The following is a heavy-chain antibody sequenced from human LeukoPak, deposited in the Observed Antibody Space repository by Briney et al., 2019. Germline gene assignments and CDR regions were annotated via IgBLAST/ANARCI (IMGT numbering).Heavy chain of an antibody. CDR3: ARGDAFSGDH. J-gene: IGHJ4*02. CDR1: GFSFTSFW. CDR2: IHPEGNEK. V-gene: IGHV3-7*04. Sequence: PGGSLRLSCAVSGFSFTSFWMSWVRQAPGRGLEWVANIHPEGNEKYHVESVKGRFTISRDNTKNLLFLQMNGLRVEDTAVYYCARGDAFSGDHWGQGTLVTVSS.